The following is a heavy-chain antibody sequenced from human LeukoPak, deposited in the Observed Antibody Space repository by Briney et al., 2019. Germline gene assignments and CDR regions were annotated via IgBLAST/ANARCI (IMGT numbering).Heavy chain of an antibody. V-gene: IGHV1-18*01. CDR1: GYTFTNYG. CDR3: AREIVVVEAANHSSGMDV. Sequence: ASVKVSCKASGYTFTNYGISWVRQAPGQGLEWMGWISAFDGRTSYAQNFQGRVTMTTDPSTSTAYMELSSLTSDDTALYYCAREIVVVEAANHSSGMDVWGQGTTVTVSS. CDR2: ISAFDGRT. J-gene: IGHJ6*02. D-gene: IGHD2-15*01.